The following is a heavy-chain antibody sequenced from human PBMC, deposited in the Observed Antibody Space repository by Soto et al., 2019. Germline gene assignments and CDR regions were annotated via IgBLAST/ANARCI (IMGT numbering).Heavy chain of an antibody. Sequence: KPSETLSLTCTVSGGSISSYYWSWIRQPPGKGLEWIGYIYYSGSTNYNPSLKSRVTISVDTSKNQFSLKLSSVTAADTAVYYCARVPYGDFTLDYWGQGTLVTVSS. V-gene: IGHV4-59*01. CDR3: ARVPYGDFTLDY. D-gene: IGHD4-17*01. CDR2: IYYSGST. CDR1: GGSISSYY. J-gene: IGHJ4*02.